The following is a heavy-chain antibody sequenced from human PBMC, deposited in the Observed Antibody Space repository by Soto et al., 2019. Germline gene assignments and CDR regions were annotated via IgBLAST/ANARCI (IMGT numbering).Heavy chain of an antibody. CDR1: GGSISSGDYY. J-gene: IGHJ6*02. D-gene: IGHD6-13*01. CDR3: ATHSPYYYYGMDV. V-gene: IGHV4-31*03. CDR2: IYYSGST. Sequence: SETLSLTCTVSGGSISSGDYYWSWIRQHPGKGLEWIGYIYYSGSTYYNPSLKSRVTISVDTSKNQFSLKLSSVTAADTAVFYCATHSPYYYYGMDVWGQGTTVTVSS.